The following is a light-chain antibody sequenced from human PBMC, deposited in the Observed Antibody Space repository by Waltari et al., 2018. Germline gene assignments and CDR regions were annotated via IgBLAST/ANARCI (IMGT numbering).Light chain of an antibody. CDR1: QSLVYSDGNIY. Sequence: DVVMTQSPLSLTVTLGQPASISCRSSQSLVYSDGNIYLNWFHQRPGQSPRRLIYKVSRRDSGVTDRFSGSGSGTDFTLRISRVEAEDVGLYFCMQGTNWPQSFGQGTKLEIK. CDR3: MQGTNWPQS. J-gene: IGKJ2*03. CDR2: KVS. V-gene: IGKV2-30*01.